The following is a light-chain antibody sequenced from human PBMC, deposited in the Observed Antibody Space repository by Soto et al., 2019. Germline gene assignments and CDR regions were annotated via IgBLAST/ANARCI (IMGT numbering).Light chain of an antibody. CDR1: QSVLLSSANKNY. Sequence: DIVMTQSPDSLALSLGYRSTINCNPSQSVLLSSANKNYLAWYQQKPGQPPKLLIYWASTRESGVPDRFSGSGSGTDFTLTISSLQAEDVAVYYCQQYYNNPLTFGGGTKVDIK. J-gene: IGKJ4*01. V-gene: IGKV4-1*01. CDR2: WAS. CDR3: QQYYNNPLT.